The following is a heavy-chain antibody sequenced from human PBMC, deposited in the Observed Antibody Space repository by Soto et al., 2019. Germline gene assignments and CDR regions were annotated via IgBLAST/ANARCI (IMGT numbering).Heavy chain of an antibody. Sequence: TLSCSASGFPFRPSATSCVPQAPGKGLEWVSASSGSGCSTYYADAVKGRFTISRDNSKNTLYLQMNSLRAEDTSVYYSAKEGDLPGLQDFDYWGQGTLVTVS. V-gene: IGHV3-23*01. D-gene: IGHD3-10*01. CDR3: AKEGDLPGLQDFDY. CDR1: GFPFRPSA. CDR2: SSGSGCST. J-gene: IGHJ4*02.